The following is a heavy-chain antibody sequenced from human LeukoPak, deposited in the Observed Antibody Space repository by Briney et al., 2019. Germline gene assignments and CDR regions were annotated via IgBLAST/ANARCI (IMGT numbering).Heavy chain of an antibody. D-gene: IGHD2-2*01. CDR2: INHSGST. CDR3: ARATFYCSSTSCYIPGALYFDY. J-gene: IGHJ4*02. Sequence: SETLSLTCAVYGGSFSGYYWSWIRQPPGKGLEWIGEINHSGSTNYNPSLKSRVTISVDTSKNQFSLKLSSVTAADTAVYYCARATFYCSSTSCYIPGALYFDYWGQGTLVTVSS. V-gene: IGHV4-34*01. CDR1: GGSFSGYY.